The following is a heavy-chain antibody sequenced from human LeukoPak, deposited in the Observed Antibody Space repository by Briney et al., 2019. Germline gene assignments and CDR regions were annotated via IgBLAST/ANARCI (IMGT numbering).Heavy chain of an antibody. Sequence: ASVKVSCKASGYTFTGYHIHWVRQAPGQGLEWMGRINPNSGDTNYAQNFQGRVTMTRDTSINTAYMELSRLRSDDTAVYYCAKDPGDVVVVAATWGQGTLVTVSS. CDR2: INPNSGDT. D-gene: IGHD2-15*01. CDR1: GYTFTGYH. V-gene: IGHV1-2*06. CDR3: AKDPGDVVVVAAT. J-gene: IGHJ4*02.